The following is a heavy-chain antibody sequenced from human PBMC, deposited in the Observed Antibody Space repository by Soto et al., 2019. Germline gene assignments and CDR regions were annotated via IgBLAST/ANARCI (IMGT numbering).Heavy chain of an antibody. CDR2: IYYSGST. CDR1: GGSISSYY. V-gene: IGHV4-59*08. Sequence: SETLSLACTVSGGSISSYYWSWIRQPPGKGLEWIGYIYYSGSTNYNPSLKSRVTISVDTSKNQFSLKLSSVTAADTAVYYCARRYGDYFDYWGQGTLVTVSS. J-gene: IGHJ4*02. CDR3: ARRYGDYFDY. D-gene: IGHD4-17*01.